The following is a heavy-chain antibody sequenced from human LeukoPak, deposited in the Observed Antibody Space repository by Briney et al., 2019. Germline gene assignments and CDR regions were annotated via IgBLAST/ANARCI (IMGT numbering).Heavy chain of an antibody. J-gene: IGHJ4*02. CDR3: ARSLVISLPTPPSFDY. Sequence: GGSLRLSCAASGFTFSSYAMSWVRQAPGKGLEWVSAISGSGGSTYYADSVKGRFTISRDNAKNSLYLQMNSLRAEDTAVYYCARSLVISLPTPPSFDYWGQGTLVTVSS. CDR1: GFTFSSYA. CDR2: ISGSGGST. D-gene: IGHD3-9*01. V-gene: IGHV3-23*01.